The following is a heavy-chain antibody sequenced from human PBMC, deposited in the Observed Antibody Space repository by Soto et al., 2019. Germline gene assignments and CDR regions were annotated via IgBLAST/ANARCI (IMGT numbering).Heavy chain of an antibody. CDR2: INWNDDN. CDR3: THRLVGSGQGY. D-gene: IGHD2-15*01. J-gene: IGHJ4*02. V-gene: IGHV2-5*01. Sequence: QITLEETGPTLVKPTQTLTLTCTFSGFSLTTGRVGVGWIRQPPGKALEWLAVINWNDDNHYSPSLKSSLTITKDTSKNQVVLTLTNMDPVDTATYYCTHRLVGSGQGYWGQGTLVTVSS. CDR1: GFSLTTGRVG.